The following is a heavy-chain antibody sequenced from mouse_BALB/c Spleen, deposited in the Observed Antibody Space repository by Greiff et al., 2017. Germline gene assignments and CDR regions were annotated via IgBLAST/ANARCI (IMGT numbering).Heavy chain of an antibody. CDR2: ISSGGSYT. J-gene: IGHJ4*01. D-gene: IGHD4-1*01. CDR1: GFTFSSYA. Sequence: EVMLVESGGGLVKPGGSLKLSCAASGFTFSSYAMSWVRQSPEKRLEWVAEISSGGSYTYYPDTVTGRFTISRDNAKNTLYLEMSSLRSEDTAMYYCARGWDDYAMDYWGQGTSVTVSS. CDR3: ARGWDDYAMDY. V-gene: IGHV5-9-4*01.